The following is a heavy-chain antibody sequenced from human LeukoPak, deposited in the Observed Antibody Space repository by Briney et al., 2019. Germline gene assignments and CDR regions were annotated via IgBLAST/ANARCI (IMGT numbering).Heavy chain of an antibody. CDR2: IYPGDSDT. CDR1: GYSFTSYW. Sequence: GESLQISCKGSGYSFTSYWIGWVRQLPGKGLEWMGIIYPGDSDTRYSPSFQGQVTISADKSINTAFVQWSSLKASHTAIYYCARRTPEYTNRWYFDLWGRGTLVTVSS. D-gene: IGHD6-6*01. J-gene: IGHJ2*01. CDR3: ARRTPEYTNRWYFDL. V-gene: IGHV5-51*01.